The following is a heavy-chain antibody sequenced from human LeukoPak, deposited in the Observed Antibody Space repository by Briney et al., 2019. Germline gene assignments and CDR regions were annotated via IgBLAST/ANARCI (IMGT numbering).Heavy chain of an antibody. D-gene: IGHD1-1*01. CDR1: GYTFTSYD. J-gene: IGHJ4*02. CDR3: ARSSLQLEPPRY. Sequence: ASVKVSCKPSGYTFTSYDISCVRHAPGQGLEWMGWISGYNGNTNYAQNFQVRVTMTTDTSTNTAYMELRSLRSDDTAVYYCARSSLQLEPPRYWGQGTLVTVSS. V-gene: IGHV1-18*01. CDR2: ISGYNGNT.